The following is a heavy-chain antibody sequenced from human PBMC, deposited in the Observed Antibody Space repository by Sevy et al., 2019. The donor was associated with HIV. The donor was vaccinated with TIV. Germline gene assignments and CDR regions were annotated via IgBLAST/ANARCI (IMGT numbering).Heavy chain of an antibody. V-gene: IGHV3-30*18. CDR2: ISYHGRDK. Sequence: GGALRPSCVVSGITFSTSGMHWVRQAPGKGLEWVAVISYHGRDKCYADSVKGRSTISRDNSKNILYLQMISLRAEDTAVYYCAKDFTGYNGMDVWGQGTMVTVSS. CDR1: GITFSTSG. CDR3: AKDFTGYNGMDV. J-gene: IGHJ6*02. D-gene: IGHD3-9*01.